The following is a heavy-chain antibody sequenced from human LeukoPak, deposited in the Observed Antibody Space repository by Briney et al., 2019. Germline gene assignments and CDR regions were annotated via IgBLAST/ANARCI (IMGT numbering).Heavy chain of an antibody. J-gene: IGHJ3*02. CDR1: GFTFSSYW. Sequence: GGSLRLSCAASGFTFSSYWMSWVRQAPGKGLEWVANIKQDGSEKYYVDSVKGRFTISRDNAKNSLYLQMNSLRAEDTAVYYCARDRSYCSGGSCFLGAFDIWGQGTMVTVSS. CDR3: ARDRSYCSGGSCFLGAFDI. V-gene: IGHV3-7*01. CDR2: IKQDGSEK. D-gene: IGHD2-15*01.